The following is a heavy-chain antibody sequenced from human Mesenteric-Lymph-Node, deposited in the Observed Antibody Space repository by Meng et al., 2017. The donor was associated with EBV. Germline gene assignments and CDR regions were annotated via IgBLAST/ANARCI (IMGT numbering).Heavy chain of an antibody. CDR2: IYYSGTT. J-gene: IGHJ4*02. Sequence: QVQLQESGPGLVRPSENLSLTFTVSGGSISSYYCSWIRQPPGKGLEWFGYIYYSGTTNYNPSLKSRVTISVDTSKNQFSLKLSSVTAADTAVYYCARARDGYNFDYWGQGTLVTVSS. CDR3: ARARDGYNFDY. V-gene: IGHV4-59*01. CDR1: GGSISSYY. D-gene: IGHD5-24*01.